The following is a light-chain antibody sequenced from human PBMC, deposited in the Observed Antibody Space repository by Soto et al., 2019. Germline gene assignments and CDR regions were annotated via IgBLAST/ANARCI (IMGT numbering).Light chain of an antibody. CDR1: QSVSSY. CDR2: DAS. CDR3: QQRSNWPLT. Sequence: EIVLTQSPATLSLSPGERATLSCRASQSVSSYLAWYQQKPGQAPRLLIYDASNRATGIPARFSGSGSGTDFTLTISNLEPEDFAVYYCQQRSNWPLTFGPGTKVDI. J-gene: IGKJ3*01. V-gene: IGKV3-11*01.